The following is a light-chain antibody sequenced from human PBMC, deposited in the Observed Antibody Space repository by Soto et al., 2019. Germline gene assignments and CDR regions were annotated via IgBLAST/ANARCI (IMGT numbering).Light chain of an antibody. V-gene: IGKV1-5*03. CDR3: QQYNSYALT. CDR1: RTVSNW. J-gene: IGKJ5*01. Sequence: DVQMTQSLSILSASVGDRVTITCRASRTVSNWLAWYQHQPGRAPRLLISRASTLESGVPPRFSGSGFGTEFTLTIDSLQPDDFATYYCQQYNSYALTFGQGTRLAI. CDR2: RAS.